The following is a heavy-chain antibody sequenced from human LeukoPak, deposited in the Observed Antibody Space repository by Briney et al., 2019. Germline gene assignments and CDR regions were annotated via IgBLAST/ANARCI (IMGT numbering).Heavy chain of an antibody. CDR2: IYYSGST. CDR1: GGSISSSSYY. Sequence: SETLSLTCTVSGGSISSSSYYWGWIRQPPGKGLEWIGSIYYSGSTYYHPSLKSRVTISVDTSKNQFSLKLSSVTAADTAVYYCARRALAVAGTPNYYYYMDVWGKGTTVTVSS. V-gene: IGHV4-39*01. CDR3: ARRALAVAGTPNYYYYMDV. J-gene: IGHJ6*03. D-gene: IGHD6-19*01.